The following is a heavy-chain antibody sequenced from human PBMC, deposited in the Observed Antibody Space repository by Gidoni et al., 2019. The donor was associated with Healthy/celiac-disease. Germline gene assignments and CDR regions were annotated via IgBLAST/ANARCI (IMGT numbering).Heavy chain of an antibody. CDR3: ARGTETYYYDSSGPHHDAFDI. Sequence: QVQLVQSGAEVKKPGSSVKVSCKSSGGHFSSYAIRWVRQAPGQGLEWMGRIIPILGIANYAQKFQGRVTITADKSTSTAYMELSSLRSGDTAVYYCARGTETYYYDSSGPHHDAFDIWGQGTMVTVSS. J-gene: IGHJ3*02. D-gene: IGHD3-22*01. V-gene: IGHV1-69*04. CDR1: GGHFSSYA. CDR2: IIPILGIA.